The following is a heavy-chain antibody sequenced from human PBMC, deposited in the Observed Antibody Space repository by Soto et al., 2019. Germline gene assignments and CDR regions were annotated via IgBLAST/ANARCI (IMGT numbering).Heavy chain of an antibody. Sequence: QLQLQESGPGLVKPSETLSLTCTVSGGSISSSSYYWGWIRQPPGKGLEWIGSIYYSGSTYYNPSLKIQVTISVDTSKNQFSLKRSSVTAADTAVYYCARHGDSSGWYPVVSAFYIWGQGTMVTVS. V-gene: IGHV4-39*01. J-gene: IGHJ3*02. CDR1: GGSISSSSYY. CDR3: ARHGDSSGWYPVVSAFYI. D-gene: IGHD6-19*01. CDR2: IYYSGST.